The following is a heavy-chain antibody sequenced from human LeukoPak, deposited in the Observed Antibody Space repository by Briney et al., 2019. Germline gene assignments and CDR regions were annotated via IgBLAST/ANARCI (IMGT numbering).Heavy chain of an antibody. V-gene: IGHV3-30-3*02. CDR3: AKDTPLCYFDY. J-gene: IGHJ4*02. CDR1: GFTFSSYA. D-gene: IGHD3-16*01. CDR2: ISYDGSNK. Sequence: QPGGSLRLSCAASGFTFSSYAMHWVRQAPGKGLEWVAVISYDGSNKYYADSVKGRFTISGDNSKNTLYLQMNSLRADDTAVYYCAKDTPLCYFDYWGQGTPVTVSS.